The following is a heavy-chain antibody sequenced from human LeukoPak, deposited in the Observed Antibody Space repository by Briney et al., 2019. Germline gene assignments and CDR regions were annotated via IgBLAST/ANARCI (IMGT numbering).Heavy chain of an antibody. CDR3: AREVIAPADSDAFDI. Sequence: SETLSLTCTVSGGSISSYYWSWIRQPPGKGLEWIGYIRYNGGAYYNPSLQSRATMSVDTSKNQFSLRLSSVTAPDTAIYYCAREVIAPADSDAFDIWGQGTMVTVS. CDR2: IRYNGGA. J-gene: IGHJ3*02. D-gene: IGHD2-21*01. CDR1: GGSISSYY. V-gene: IGHV4-59*04.